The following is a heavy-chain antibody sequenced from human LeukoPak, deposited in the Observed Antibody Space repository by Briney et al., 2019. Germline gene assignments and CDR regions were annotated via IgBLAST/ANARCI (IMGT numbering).Heavy chain of an antibody. CDR3: ARATYYGSGSYYHVYGMDV. J-gene: IGHJ6*04. Sequence: ASVKVSCKASGYTFTSYAMHWVRQAPGQRLEWMGWINAGNGNTKYSQKFQGRVTITRDTSASTAYMELSSLRSEDTAVYYCARATYYGSGSYYHVYGMDVWGKGTTVTVSS. D-gene: IGHD3-10*01. CDR1: GYTFTSYA. CDR2: INAGNGNT. V-gene: IGHV1-3*01.